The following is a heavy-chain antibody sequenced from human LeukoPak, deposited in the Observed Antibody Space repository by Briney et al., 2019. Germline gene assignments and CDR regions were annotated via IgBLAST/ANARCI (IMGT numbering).Heavy chain of an antibody. D-gene: IGHD2-2*01. V-gene: IGHV1-2*02. CDR1: GYTFTDYY. CDR3: ARANFLYCSSTTCLFDY. CDR2: INPNDGDT. Sequence: ASVKVSCKASGYTFTDYYMHWVRQAPGQGFEWMGWINPNDGDTNYAQKFQGRVTMTRDTSISTAHMEVSRLRSDDTAVYYCARANFLYCSSTTCLFDYWAQGTLVTVSS. J-gene: IGHJ4*02.